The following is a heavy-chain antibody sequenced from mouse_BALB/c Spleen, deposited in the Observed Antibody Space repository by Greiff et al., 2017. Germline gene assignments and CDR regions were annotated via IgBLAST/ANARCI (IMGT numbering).Heavy chain of an antibody. CDR2: ISYSGST. CDR3: ARGCYGNHYFDY. Sequence: EVHLVESGPSLVKPSQTLSLTCSVTGDSITSGYWNWIRKFPGNKLEYMGYISYSGSTYYNPSLKSRISITRDTSKNQYYLQLNSVTTEDTATYYCARGCYGNHYFDYWGQGTTLTVSS. J-gene: IGHJ2*01. CDR1: GDSITSGY. V-gene: IGHV3-8*02. D-gene: IGHD2-1*01.